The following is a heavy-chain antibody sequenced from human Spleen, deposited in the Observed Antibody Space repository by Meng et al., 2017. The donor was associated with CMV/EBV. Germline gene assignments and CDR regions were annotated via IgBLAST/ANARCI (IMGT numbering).Heavy chain of an antibody. D-gene: IGHD2-2*01. J-gene: IGHJ6*02. CDR1: GYTFTGYY. CDR2: INPNSGGT. Sequence: ASVQVSCKASGYTFTGYYMHWVRQDPGQGLEWMGWINPNSGGTNYAQKFQGRVTMTRDTSISTAYMELSRLRSDDTAVYYCARALQYCSSTSCYYHYVLDVWGQGTTVTVSS. CDR3: ARALQYCSSTSCYYHYVLDV. V-gene: IGHV1-2*02.